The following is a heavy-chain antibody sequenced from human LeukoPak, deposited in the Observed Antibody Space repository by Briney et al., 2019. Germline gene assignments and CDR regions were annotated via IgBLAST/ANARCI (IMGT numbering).Heavy chain of an antibody. CDR3: ARARLHHRSFDLKTSYYFDY. CDR1: GFTVSSNY. V-gene: IGHV3-53*01. Sequence: GGFLRLSCAASGFTVSSNYIWVRQAPGKGLEWVSVTYSGGSTSYADSVKGRFTISRDNSKNTLYLQMNSLRTEDTAVYYCARARLHHRSFDLKTSYYFDYWGQGTLVTVSS. D-gene: IGHD6-25*01. J-gene: IGHJ4*02. CDR2: TYSGGST.